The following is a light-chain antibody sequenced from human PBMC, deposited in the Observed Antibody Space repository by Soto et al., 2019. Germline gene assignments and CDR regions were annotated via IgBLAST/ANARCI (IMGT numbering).Light chain of an antibody. Sequence: NFMLTQPHSVSESPGKTVTLSCTRSSGSIAVNYVQWYQRRPGSAPTTIIYEDNQRPSGVPDRFSGSIDRSSNSASLTISGLKPEDEADYYCQSYDSGIQVFGGRTKLTVL. CDR3: QSYDSGIQV. J-gene: IGLJ3*02. CDR1: SGSIAVNY. CDR2: EDN. V-gene: IGLV6-57*04.